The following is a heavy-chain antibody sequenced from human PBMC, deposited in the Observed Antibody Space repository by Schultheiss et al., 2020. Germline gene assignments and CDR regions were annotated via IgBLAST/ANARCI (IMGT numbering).Heavy chain of an antibody. Sequence: AAVKVSFKASGYTFTSYDINWVRQAPGQGLEWMGRINPNSGGTNYAQKFQGWVTITRDTSASTAYMELSSLRSEDTAVYYCARGRWLQLGYYMDVWGKGTTVTVSS. CDR3: ARGRWLQLGYYMDV. CDR2: INPNSGGT. D-gene: IGHD5-24*01. J-gene: IGHJ6*03. CDR1: GYTFTSYD. V-gene: IGHV1-2*04.